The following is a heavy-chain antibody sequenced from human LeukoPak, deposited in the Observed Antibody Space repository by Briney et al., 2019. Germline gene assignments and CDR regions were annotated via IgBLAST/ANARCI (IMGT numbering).Heavy chain of an antibody. D-gene: IGHD3-9*01. J-gene: IGHJ4*02. V-gene: IGHV1-46*01. CDR3: AVGGGYDILTGSLNDY. CDR2: INPSGGST. CDR1: GYTFTSYY. Sequence: ASVKVSCKASGYTFTSYYMHWVRQAPGQGLEWMGIINPSGGSTSYAQKFQGRVTMTRDTSTSTVYMELSSLRSEDTAVYYCAVGGGYDILTGSLNDYWGQGTLVTVSS.